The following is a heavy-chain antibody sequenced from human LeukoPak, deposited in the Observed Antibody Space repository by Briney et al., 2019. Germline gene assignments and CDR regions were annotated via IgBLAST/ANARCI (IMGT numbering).Heavy chain of an antibody. CDR3: ADRGGDGNPHDY. CDR1: GFTFRTYA. V-gene: IGHV3-23*01. J-gene: IGHJ4*02. CDR2: ISGSGGQT. Sequence: GGSLRLSCTASGFTFRTYAMSWVRQAPGKGLERVSTISGSGGQTYYADSVKGRFSISRDNSKNTLFLQMNSLRAEDTAVYYCADRGGDGNPHDYWGQGTLVTVSS. D-gene: IGHD3-16*01.